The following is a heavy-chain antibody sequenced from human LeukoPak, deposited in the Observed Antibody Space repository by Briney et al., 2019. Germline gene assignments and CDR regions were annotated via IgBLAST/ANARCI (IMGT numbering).Heavy chain of an antibody. V-gene: IGHV4-59*08. CDR2: LYYSGST. D-gene: IGHD6-6*01. CDR1: GGFISGYY. CDR3: ARRDSSSCWYFDL. Sequence: SETLSLTCTVSGGFISGYYWSWIRQPPGKGLEWIGYLYYSGSTDYNPSLKSRVTISVDTSKTQFSLNLSSVTAADTAVYYCARRDSSSCWYFDLWGRGTLVTVSS. J-gene: IGHJ2*01.